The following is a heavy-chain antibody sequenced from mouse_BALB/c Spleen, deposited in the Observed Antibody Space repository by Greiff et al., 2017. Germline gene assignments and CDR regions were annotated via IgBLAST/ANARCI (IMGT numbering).Heavy chain of an antibody. CDR1: GFTFSSYT. V-gene: IGHV5-12-2*01. CDR3: ARQGGGSSYGYYFDY. Sequence: EVMLVESGGGLVQPGGSLKLSCAASGFTFSSYTMSWVRQTPEKRLEWVAYISNGGGSTYYPDTVKGRFTISRDNAKNTLYLQMSSLKSEDTAMYYCARQGGGSSYGYYFDYWGQGTTLTVSS. J-gene: IGHJ2*01. D-gene: IGHD1-1*01. CDR2: ISNGGGST.